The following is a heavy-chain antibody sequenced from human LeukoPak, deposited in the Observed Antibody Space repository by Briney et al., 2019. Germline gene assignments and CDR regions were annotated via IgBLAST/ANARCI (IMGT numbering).Heavy chain of an antibody. CDR3: AREGPNNFGYHHH. CDR2: ISHSGNT. J-gene: IGHJ5*02. V-gene: IGHV4-38-2*02. Sequence: SETLSLTCAVSAHSISSDYYWGWVRQPRRKGLEWIESISHSGNTYYNPSLRSRVTISVDTSKNQFSLKLTFVAAADTAVYYCAREGPNNFGYHHHWGQGTLVTVSS. D-gene: IGHD5-18*01. CDR1: AHSISSDYY.